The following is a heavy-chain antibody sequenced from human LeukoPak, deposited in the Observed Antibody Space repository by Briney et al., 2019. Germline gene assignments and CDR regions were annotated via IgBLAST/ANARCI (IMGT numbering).Heavy chain of an antibody. J-gene: IGHJ4*02. CDR3: ATGFFSLRSPGLPSFDH. CDR2: INHSGST. CDR1: GGPFNHNY. Sequence: SETLSLTCAFSGGPFNHNYWIWIRQPPGKGLQWIGEINHSGSTNYDPSLKSRVLISVDTSKNQFSLKVTSVTAADTAVYYCATGFFSLRSPGLPSFDHWGQGALVTVSS. V-gene: IGHV4-34*01. D-gene: IGHD4-11*01.